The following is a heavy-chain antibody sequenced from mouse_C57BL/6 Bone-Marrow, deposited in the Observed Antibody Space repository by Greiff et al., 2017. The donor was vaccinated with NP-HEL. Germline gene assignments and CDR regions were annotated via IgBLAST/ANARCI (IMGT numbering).Heavy chain of an antibody. J-gene: IGHJ3*01. D-gene: IGHD3-2*02. V-gene: IGHV1-54*01. Sequence: VQLQQSGAELVRPGTSVKVSCKASGYAFTNYLIEWVKQRPGQGLEWIGVINPGSGGTNYNEKFKGKATLTADKSSSTAYMQLSRLTSEDSAVYFCARHVGSGYAWFAYWGQGTLVTVSA. CDR1: GYAFTNYL. CDR3: ARHVGSGYAWFAY. CDR2: INPGSGGT.